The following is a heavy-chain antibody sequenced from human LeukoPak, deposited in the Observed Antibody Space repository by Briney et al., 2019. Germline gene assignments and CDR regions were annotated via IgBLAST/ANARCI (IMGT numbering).Heavy chain of an antibody. CDR1: GFTFSSYD. D-gene: IGHD1-26*01. CDR2: IGTAGDT. CDR3: ARGATRHDAFDI. J-gene: IGHJ3*02. V-gene: IGHV3-13*01. Sequence: PGGSLRLSCAASGFTFSSYDMHWVRHATGKGLEWVSAIGTAGDTYYPGSVKGRFTISRENAKNSLYLQMNSLRAGDTAVYYCARGATRHDAFDIWGQGTMVTVSS.